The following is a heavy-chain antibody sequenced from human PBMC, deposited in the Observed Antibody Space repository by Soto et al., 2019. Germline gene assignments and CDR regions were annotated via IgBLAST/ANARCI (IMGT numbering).Heavy chain of an antibody. V-gene: IGHV3-23*01. Sequence: EVQLLESGGGLVQPGGSLRLSCAASGSTFAHQAMSWVRQAPGTGLACVAAVSGSGGGTYYADSVKGRFTISRDNAKNTLSLQMNSLRVESRAVYYCVREGGDSSALVYNFFGYWGQGALVTVS. CDR2: VSGSGGGT. J-gene: IGHJ4*01. CDR1: GSTFAHQA. CDR3: VREGGDSSALVYNFFGY. D-gene: IGHD3-16*01.